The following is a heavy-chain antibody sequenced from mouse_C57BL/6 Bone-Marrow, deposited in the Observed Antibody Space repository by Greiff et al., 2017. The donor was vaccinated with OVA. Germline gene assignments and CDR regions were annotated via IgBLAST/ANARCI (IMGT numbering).Heavy chain of an antibody. D-gene: IGHD1-1*01. V-gene: IGHV1-81*01. CDR2: IYPRSGNT. J-gene: IGHJ1*03. Sequence: VQRVESGAELARPGASVKLSCKASGYTFTSYGISWVKQRTGQGLEWIGEIYPRSGNTYYNEKFKGKATLTADKSSSTAYMELRSLTSEDSAVYFCARYLITTVVAKGYWYFDVWGTGTTVTVSS. CDR3: ARYLITTVVAKGYWYFDV. CDR1: GYTFTSYG.